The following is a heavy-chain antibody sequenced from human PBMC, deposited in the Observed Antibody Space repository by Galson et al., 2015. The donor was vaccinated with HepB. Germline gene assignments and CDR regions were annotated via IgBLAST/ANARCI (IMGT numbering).Heavy chain of an antibody. J-gene: IGHJ4*02. D-gene: IGHD2-2*01. CDR3: ARGGNIVVVPAAIIPYYFDY. Sequence: SVKVSCKASGYTFTSYYMHWVRQAPGQGLEWMGIINPSGGSTSYAQKFQGRVTMTRDTSTSTVYMELSSLRSEDTAVYYCARGGNIVVVPAAIIPYYFDYWVQGTLVTVSS. CDR1: GYTFTSYY. CDR2: INPSGGST. V-gene: IGHV1-46*01.